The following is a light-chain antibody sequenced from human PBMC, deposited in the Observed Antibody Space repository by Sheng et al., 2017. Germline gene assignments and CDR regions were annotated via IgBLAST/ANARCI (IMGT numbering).Light chain of an antibody. CDR1: QSINIY. CDR2: RAS. Sequence: DIQMTQSPSSLSASVGDRVNLTCRTSQSINIYLNWYHQQPGKAPDLLIYRASTLQSGVQSRFSGSGSGTDFTLTISSLQPEDFATYYCQQTYSFPITFGPGTRVDIK. CDR3: QQTYSFPIT. J-gene: IGKJ3*01. V-gene: IGKV1-39*01.